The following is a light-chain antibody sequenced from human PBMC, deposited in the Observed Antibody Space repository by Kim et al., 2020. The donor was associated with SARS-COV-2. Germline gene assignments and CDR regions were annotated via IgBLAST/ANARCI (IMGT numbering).Light chain of an antibody. Sequence: SYELTQPPSVSVSPGQTASITCSGDKLGDKYACWYQQKPGQSPVLVIYQDSRRPSEIPERFSGSNSGNIATLTISGTQGMDEADYYCQAWDSSTDWVFGGGTQLTVL. J-gene: IGLJ3*02. V-gene: IGLV3-1*01. CDR3: QAWDSSTDWV. CDR1: KLGDKY. CDR2: QDS.